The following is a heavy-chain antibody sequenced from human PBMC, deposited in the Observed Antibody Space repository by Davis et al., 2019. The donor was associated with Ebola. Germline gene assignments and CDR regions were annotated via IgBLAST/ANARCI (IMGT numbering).Heavy chain of an antibody. Sequence: PGGSLRLSCAASGFTFNTYAMTWVRQAPGKGLEWVSTITGGGGSVYYADSVKGRFTISRDNAKNTLYLQMNSLRAEDTAVYYCAKDLGSYYDSSGYTWPMGYWGQGTLVTVSS. CDR2: ITGGGGSV. V-gene: IGHV3-23*01. CDR1: GFTFNTYA. J-gene: IGHJ4*02. CDR3: AKDLGSYYDSSGYTWPMGY. D-gene: IGHD3-22*01.